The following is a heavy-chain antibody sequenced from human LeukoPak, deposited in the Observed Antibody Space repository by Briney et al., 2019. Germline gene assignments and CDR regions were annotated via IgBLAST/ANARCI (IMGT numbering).Heavy chain of an antibody. J-gene: IGHJ4*02. CDR2: INHSGST. CDR3: ARVRVMITFGGVIAKRYFDY. V-gene: IGHV4-34*01. Sequence: PSETLSLTCAVYGGSFSGYYWSWIRQPPGKGLEWIGEINHSGSTSYNPSLKSRVTISVDTSKNQFSLKLSSVTAADTAVYYCARVRVMITFGGVIAKRYFDYWGQGTLVTVSS. CDR1: GGSFSGYY. D-gene: IGHD3-16*02.